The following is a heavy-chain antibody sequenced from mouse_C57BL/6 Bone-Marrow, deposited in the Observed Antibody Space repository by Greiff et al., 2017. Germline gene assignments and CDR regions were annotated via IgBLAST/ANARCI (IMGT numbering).Heavy chain of an antibody. D-gene: IGHD2-3*01. CDR2: INSDGGST. CDR3: VRQGVYDGYSYWYFDV. J-gene: IGHJ1*03. V-gene: IGHV5-2*01. Sequence: EVQLVESGGGLVQPGESLKLSCESNEYEFPSHDMSWVRKTPEKRLELVAAINSDGGSTYYPDTMERRFIISRDNTKKTLYLQMSSLRSEDTALYYCVRQGVYDGYSYWYFDVWGTGTTVTVSS. CDR1: EYEFPSHD.